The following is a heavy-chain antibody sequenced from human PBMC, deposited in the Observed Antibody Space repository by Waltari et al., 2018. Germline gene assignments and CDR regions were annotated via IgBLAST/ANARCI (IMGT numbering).Heavy chain of an antibody. CDR3: ASRYDFWSGLPGWFDP. CDR1: GGTFSSYA. CDR2: TLRIWGTA. Sequence: QVQLVQSGAEVKKPGSSVKVSCKASGGTFSSYAISWVRQAPGQGLEWMGGTLRIWGTANYARKCECSVTITADEPTSTAYMELSSLRSEDTAVYYCASRYDFWSGLPGWFDPWGQGTLVTVSS. V-gene: IGHV1-69*12. D-gene: IGHD3-3*01. J-gene: IGHJ5*02.